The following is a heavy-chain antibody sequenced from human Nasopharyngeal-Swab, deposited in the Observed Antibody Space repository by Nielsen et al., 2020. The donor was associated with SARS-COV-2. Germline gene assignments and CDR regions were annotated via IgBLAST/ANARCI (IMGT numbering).Heavy chain of an antibody. Sequence: GESLKISCAASGFRFSDHAMHWVRQAPGKGLEWVTFIWADGSTQDYADSVKGRFTISRDNSKDTVYLQMNGLRAEDTAVYYCGRDPPERGYALDVWGQGTTVTVSS. CDR2: IWADGSTQ. D-gene: IGHD5-24*01. CDR3: GRDPPERGYALDV. J-gene: IGHJ6*02. CDR1: GFRFSDHA. V-gene: IGHV3-33*01.